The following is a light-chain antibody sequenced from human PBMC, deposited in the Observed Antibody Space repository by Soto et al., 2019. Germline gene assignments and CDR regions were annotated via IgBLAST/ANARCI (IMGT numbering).Light chain of an antibody. CDR2: DAS. J-gene: IGKJ1*01. CDR1: QSISTW. CDR3: QHYNRFSRT. V-gene: IGKV1-5*01. Sequence: DIQMTQSPSTLSASVGDTVTITCRASQSISTWLAWYQHKPGEAPRLLIFDASNLESGVPSRFSGSGSGTEFTLTISSLQPDDFATYYCQHYNRFSRTFGQGTKVDIK.